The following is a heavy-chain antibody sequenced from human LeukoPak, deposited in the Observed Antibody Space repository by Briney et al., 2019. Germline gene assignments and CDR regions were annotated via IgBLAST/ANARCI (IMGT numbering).Heavy chain of an antibody. V-gene: IGHV3-23*01. CDR2: ISHSSSGT. CDR1: GFTFSSYA. CDR3: AKLRVLWFGGQPDFDH. J-gene: IGHJ4*02. Sequence: PGGSLRLSCAGSGFTFSSYAMSWVRQAPGKGLEWVSAISHSSSGTYYLDSVKGRFTISRDNSKKTLYLQMSTLRAEDTALYYCAKLRVLWFGGQPDFDHWGQGTLVTVSS. D-gene: IGHD3-10*01.